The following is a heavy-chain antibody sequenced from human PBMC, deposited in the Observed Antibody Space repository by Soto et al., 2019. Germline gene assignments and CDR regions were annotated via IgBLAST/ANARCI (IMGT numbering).Heavy chain of an antibody. D-gene: IGHD3-9*01. V-gene: IGHV1-18*01. J-gene: IGHJ5*02. CDR2: ISAYNGNT. CDR3: ARLTDSLTGYPGNWFDP. Sequence: QVQLVQSGAEVKKPGASVKVSCKASGYTFTSYGIIWVRQAPGQGLEWMGWISAYNGNTNYAQKLQGRVTMTTDTSTSTAYMELRSLRSDDTAVYYCARLTDSLTGYPGNWFDPWGQGTLVTVSS. CDR1: GYTFTSYG.